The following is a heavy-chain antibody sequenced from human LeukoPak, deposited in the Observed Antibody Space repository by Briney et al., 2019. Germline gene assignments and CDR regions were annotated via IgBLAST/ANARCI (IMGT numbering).Heavy chain of an antibody. CDR3: AKARFVAAAEVFYYHMDV. J-gene: IGHJ6*03. V-gene: IGHV3-23*01. CDR1: GFTFSSYA. CDR2: ISGGGGSA. D-gene: IGHD6-13*01. Sequence: PGGSLRLSCAASGFTFSSYAMSWVRQAPGKGLEWVSTISGGGGSAYYADSVKGRFSISRDNSQNTLYLQMHSLRAEDTAVYRCAKARFVAAAEVFYYHMDVWGKGTTVTVSS.